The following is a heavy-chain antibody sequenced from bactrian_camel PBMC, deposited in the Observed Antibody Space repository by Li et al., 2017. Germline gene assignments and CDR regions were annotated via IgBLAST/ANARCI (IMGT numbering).Heavy chain of an antibody. CDR1: GGIFTNYD. Sequence: VQLVESGGGLVQPGGSLRLSCVVSGGIFTNYDMTWVRQAPGKGLEWVSSINSRGSMSNYADSVKGRFTISGGDAKSTVTLLMNSLAPDDTATYFCAAEHSGSRYGPTWSDDLEWAYWGQGTQVTVS. CDR2: INSRGSMS. CDR3: AAEHSGSRYGPTWSDDLEWAY. V-gene: IGHV3S40*01. D-gene: IGHD2*01. J-gene: IGHJ4*01.